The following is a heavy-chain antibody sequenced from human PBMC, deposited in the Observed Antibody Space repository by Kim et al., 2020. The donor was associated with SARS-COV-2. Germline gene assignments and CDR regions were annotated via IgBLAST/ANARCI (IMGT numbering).Heavy chain of an antibody. V-gene: IGHV3-33*01. CDR2: KK. J-gene: IGHJ4*02. D-gene: IGHD5-12*01. CDR3: ARDHLRFFDY. Sequence: KKYYADSVKGRFTISRDNSKNTLYLQMNSLRAEDTAVYYCARDHLRFFDYWGQGTLVTVSS.